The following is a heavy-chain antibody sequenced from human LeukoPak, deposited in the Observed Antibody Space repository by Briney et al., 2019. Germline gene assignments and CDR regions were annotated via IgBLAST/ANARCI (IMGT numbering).Heavy chain of an antibody. Sequence: GGSLRLSCAASGFTFSSYWMSWVRQAPGKGLEWVANIKQDGSEKYYVDSVKGRFTISRDNAKNSLYLQMNSLRAEDTAVYCCARIEGTMGGGLRGYYYYYMDVWGKGTTVTVSS. CDR1: GFTFSSYW. J-gene: IGHJ6*03. CDR2: IKQDGSEK. V-gene: IGHV3-7*01. D-gene: IGHD4/OR15-4a*01. CDR3: ARIEGTMGGGLRGYYYYYMDV.